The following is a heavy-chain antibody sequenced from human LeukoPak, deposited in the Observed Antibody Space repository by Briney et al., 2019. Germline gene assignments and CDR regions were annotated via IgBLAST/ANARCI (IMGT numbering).Heavy chain of an antibody. V-gene: IGHV3-53*01. CDR3: IVFGDSNH. CDR2: IHSSGGT. D-gene: IGHD4-17*01. CDR1: GFTGSNNY. Sequence: SGGSLRLSCAASGFTGSNNYMSWVRQAPGKGLEWVSAIHSSGGTYYADSVKGRFTISRDTSKNTPYLQINSLRVEDTAVYYCIVFGDSNHWGQGTLVTVSS. J-gene: IGHJ5*02.